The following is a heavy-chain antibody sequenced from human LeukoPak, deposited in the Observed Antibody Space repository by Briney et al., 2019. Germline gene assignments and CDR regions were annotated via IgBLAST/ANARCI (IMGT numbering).Heavy chain of an antibody. D-gene: IGHD2-15*01. Sequence: PSETLSLTCSVSGDSLSSGRSYWAWIRQPPGKGLEWVGTIYYNGRTYYNPSLKSRLSISIDTSKSLFSMNLTSVTAADTAFYFCARHKGGGVHSFDHWSQGALVTVSS. CDR3: ARHKGGGVHSFDH. V-gene: IGHV4-39*01. CDR1: GDSLSSGRSY. J-gene: IGHJ4*02. CDR2: IYYNGRT.